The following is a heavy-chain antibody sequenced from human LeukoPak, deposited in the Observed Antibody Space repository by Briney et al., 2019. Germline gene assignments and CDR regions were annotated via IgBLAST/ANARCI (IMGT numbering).Heavy chain of an antibody. CDR1: GFSLSVYG. V-gene: IGHV3-30*04. J-gene: IGHJ4*02. CDR2: ISFDGSNI. D-gene: IGHD3-9*01. CDR3: ATRDILGFDY. Sequence: PGRSLRLSCVASGFSLSVYGMPWVRQAPGKGLEWVAVISFDGSNIDYADSVKGRFTISRDNSKNMSYLQMNSLSAEDTAVYYCATRDILGFDYWGQGTLVTVSP.